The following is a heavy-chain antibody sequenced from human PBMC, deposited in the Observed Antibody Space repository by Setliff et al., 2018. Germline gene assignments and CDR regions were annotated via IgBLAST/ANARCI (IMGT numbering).Heavy chain of an antibody. CDR2: IYTSGST. Sequence: SETLSLTCTVSGGSISSGSYYWSWIRQPAGKGLEWIGRIYTSGSTNYTPSLKSRVTISVDTSTNQFSLKLSSVTAADTAVYYCARDQYNFWSGYFYESSWFDPWGQGTLVTVSS. CDR1: GGSISSGSYY. V-gene: IGHV4-61*02. CDR3: ARDQYNFWSGYFYESSWFDP. D-gene: IGHD3-3*01. J-gene: IGHJ5*02.